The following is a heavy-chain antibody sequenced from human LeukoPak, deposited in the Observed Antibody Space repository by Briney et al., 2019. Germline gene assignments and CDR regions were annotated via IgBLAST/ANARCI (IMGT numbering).Heavy chain of an antibody. V-gene: IGHV1-2*02. J-gene: IGHJ4*02. D-gene: IGHD3-22*01. CDR3: ARTDNKYDSRLLFN. CDR2: VNPHSGGT. Sequence: ASVKVSCKASGYTFTDYYIHWVRQAPGQGLEWMGWVNPHSGGTNFAQRFRGRVTMTRDTSITTAYMELSRLESDDTAMYYRARTDNKYDSRLLFNWGQGTHITVSS. CDR1: GYTFTDYY.